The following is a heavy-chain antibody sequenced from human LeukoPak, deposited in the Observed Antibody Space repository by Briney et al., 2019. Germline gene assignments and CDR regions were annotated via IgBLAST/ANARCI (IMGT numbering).Heavy chain of an antibody. CDR1: GFTFSSYA. J-gene: IGHJ4*02. Sequence: EGSLRLSCAASGFTFSSYAMHWVRQAPGKGLERVAVISYDGSNKYYADSVKGRFTISRDNSKNTLYLQMNSLRAEDTAVYYCAREDFWSGRNDYWGQGTLVTVSS. CDR2: ISYDGSNK. V-gene: IGHV3-30-3*01. CDR3: AREDFWSGRNDY. D-gene: IGHD3-3*01.